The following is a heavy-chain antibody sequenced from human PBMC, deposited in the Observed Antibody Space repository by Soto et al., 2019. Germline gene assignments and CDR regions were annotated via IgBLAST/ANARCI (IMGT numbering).Heavy chain of an antibody. D-gene: IGHD3-9*01. V-gene: IGHV1-69*01. Sequence: QVQLVQSGAEVKKPGSSVKVSCEAPGGTFDHAAITWVRQAPGQGLEWVGGINPMFNSTHYAQKFQGRVTITADAVTSTAFMELRGMTSDAPAVYYCARQIFAADYWGQGTLLVVSS. CDR1: GGTFDHAA. CDR2: INPMFNST. CDR3: ARQIFAADY. J-gene: IGHJ4*02.